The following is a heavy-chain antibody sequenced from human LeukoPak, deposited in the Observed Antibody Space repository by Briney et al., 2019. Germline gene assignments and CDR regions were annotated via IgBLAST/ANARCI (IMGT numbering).Heavy chain of an antibody. D-gene: IGHD3-10*01. CDR2: IWSDESNK. CDR3: ARDAEGSGSYYYFDY. J-gene: IGHJ4*02. V-gene: IGHV3-33*07. Sequence: GWSLRLSCEASGFTFSAYAMTWVRQAPGKGLEWVAVIWSDESNKYYADSVKGRFTISRDTSKNTLYLQMNSLRADDTAMYYCARDAEGSGSYYYFDYWGLGTLVTVSS. CDR1: GFTFSAYA.